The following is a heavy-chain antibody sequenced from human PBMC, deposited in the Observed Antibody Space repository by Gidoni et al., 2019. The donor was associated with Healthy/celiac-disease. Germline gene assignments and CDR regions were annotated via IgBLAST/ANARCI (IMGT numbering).Heavy chain of an antibody. CDR1: GYTFTRYY. Sequence: QVQLVQSGAEVKKPGASVKVSCKASGYTFTRYYMHWVRQAPGQGLEWMGIINPSGGSTSYAQKFQGRVTMTRDTSTSTVYMELSSLRSEDTAVYYCAREQTYCGGDCYRNYYGMDVWGQGTTVTVSS. J-gene: IGHJ6*02. D-gene: IGHD2-21*02. V-gene: IGHV1-46*01. CDR3: AREQTYCGGDCYRNYYGMDV. CDR2: INPSGGST.